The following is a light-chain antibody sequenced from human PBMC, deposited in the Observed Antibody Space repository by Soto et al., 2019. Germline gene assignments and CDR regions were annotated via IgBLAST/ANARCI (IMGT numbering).Light chain of an antibody. J-gene: IGKJ1*01. CDR1: QYIRTS. CDR2: AAS. V-gene: IGKV1-6*01. Sequence: AIQMTQSPSSLSASVGDRVTITCRASQYIRTSLGWFQQKPEKAPNLLIYAASSLESGVPSRFSGSGSGTYFTLTISSLQPEDFATYYCLQDYNYPWTFGQGTKVEIK. CDR3: LQDYNYPWT.